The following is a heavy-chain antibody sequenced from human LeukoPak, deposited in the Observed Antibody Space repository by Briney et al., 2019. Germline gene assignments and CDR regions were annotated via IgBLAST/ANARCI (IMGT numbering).Heavy chain of an antibody. CDR3: AKDLYDSSGYYFSSGAFDI. V-gene: IGHV3-30*02. Sequence: GGSLRLSCAASGFTFSNYDMHWVRQAPGKGLEWVAFIRYDGSNKYYADSVKGRFTISRDNSKNTPYLQMNSLRAEDTAVYYCAKDLYDSSGYYFSSGAFDIWGQGTLVTVSS. J-gene: IGHJ4*02. D-gene: IGHD3-22*01. CDR1: GFTFSNYD. CDR2: IRYDGSNK.